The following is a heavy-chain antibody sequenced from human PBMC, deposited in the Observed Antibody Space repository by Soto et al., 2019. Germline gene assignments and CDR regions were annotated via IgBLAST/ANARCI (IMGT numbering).Heavy chain of an antibody. CDR2: ISYDGSNK. J-gene: IGHJ4*02. V-gene: IGHV3-30*18. Sequence: QVQLVESGGGVVQPGRSLRLSCAASGFTFSSYGMHWVRQAPGKGLEWVAVISYDGSNKYYADSVKGRFTISRDNSKNTMNPQMNSLSAANTAVYYCAKDSYRWLKFCYFDYWGQGTLVTVSS. CDR1: GFTFSSYG. D-gene: IGHD3-9*01. CDR3: AKDSYRWLKFCYFDY.